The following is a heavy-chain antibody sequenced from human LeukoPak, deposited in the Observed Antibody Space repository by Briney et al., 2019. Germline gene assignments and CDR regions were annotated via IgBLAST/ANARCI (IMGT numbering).Heavy chain of an antibody. D-gene: IGHD6-13*01. CDR2: IIPIFGTA. Sequence: GSSVKVSCKASGGTFSSYAISWVRQAPGQGLEWMGGIIPIFGTANYAQKFQGRVTITTDESTSTAYMELSSLRSEDTAVYYCARDRYGVAAAWGWGQGTLVTVSS. J-gene: IGHJ4*02. CDR3: ARDRYGVAAAWG. CDR1: GGTFSSYA. V-gene: IGHV1-69*05.